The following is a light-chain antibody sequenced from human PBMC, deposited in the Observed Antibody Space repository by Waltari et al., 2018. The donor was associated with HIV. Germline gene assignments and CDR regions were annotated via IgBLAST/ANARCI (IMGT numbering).Light chain of an antibody. Sequence: QSVLTQPPSTSGTPGQRVTISCFGSSSNIGSNYVYWYQQLPGTAPKLLIYRNNQRPSGVPDRFSGSKSGTSASLAISGLRSEDEADYYCATWNDSLSGYVFGTGTKVTV. CDR2: RNN. CDR1: SSNIGSNY. CDR3: ATWNDSLSGYV. V-gene: IGLV1-47*01. J-gene: IGLJ1*01.